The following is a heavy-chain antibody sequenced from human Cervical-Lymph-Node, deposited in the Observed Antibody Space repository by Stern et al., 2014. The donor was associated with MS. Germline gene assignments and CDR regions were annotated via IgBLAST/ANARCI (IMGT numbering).Heavy chain of an antibody. V-gene: IGHV1-69*01. Sequence: VQLVESGAEVKKPGSSVKVSCQASGGSFINNVISWVRQAPGQGLEWMGGTIPIFGTALYAQKFRGRVTITADESTPTAYMELSSLRSDATAVYFCARAASTTSSYNFWGPGTLVTVSS. CDR1: GGSFINNV. D-gene: IGHD3-10*01. J-gene: IGHJ4*02. CDR2: TIPIFGTA. CDR3: ARAASTTSSYNF.